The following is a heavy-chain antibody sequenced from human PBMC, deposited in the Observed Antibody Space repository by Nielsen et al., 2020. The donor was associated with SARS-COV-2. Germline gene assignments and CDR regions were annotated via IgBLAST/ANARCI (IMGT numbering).Heavy chain of an antibody. D-gene: IGHD3-22*01. V-gene: IGHV3-33*01. CDR3: ARGIEITMIVVVITTYFDY. CDR2: IWYDGSNK. CDR1: GFTFSSYG. J-gene: IGHJ4*02. Sequence: GESLKISCAASGFTFSSYGMHWVRQAPGKGLEWVAVIWYDGSNKYYADSVKGRFTISRDNSKNSLYLQMNSLRAEDTAVYYCARGIEITMIVVVITTYFDYWGQGTLVTVSS.